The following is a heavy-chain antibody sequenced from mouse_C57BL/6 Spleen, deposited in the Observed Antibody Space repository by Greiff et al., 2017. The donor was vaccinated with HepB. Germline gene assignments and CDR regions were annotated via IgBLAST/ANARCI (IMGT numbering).Heavy chain of an antibody. CDR2: IDPETGGT. D-gene: IGHD1-1*01. CDR1: GYTFTDYE. CDR3: TRGGAITTVVEPLFDY. V-gene: IGHV1-15*01. Sequence: VQLQQSGAELVRPGASVTLSCKASGYTFTDYEMHWVKQTPVHGLEWIGAIDPETGGTAYNQKFKGKAILTADKSSSTAYMELRSLTSEDSAVYYCTRGGAITTVVEPLFDYWGQGTTLTVSS. J-gene: IGHJ2*01.